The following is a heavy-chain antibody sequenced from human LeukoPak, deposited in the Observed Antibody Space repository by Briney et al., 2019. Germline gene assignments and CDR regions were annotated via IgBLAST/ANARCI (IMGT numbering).Heavy chain of an antibody. J-gene: IGHJ6*02. CDR3: AREEGSSWPMDV. Sequence: GSLRLSCAASGFTFNSCSMNWVRQAPGKGLEWISYISSSSSVYYADSVKGRFTISRDNAKNSLYLQMSSLRDDDTDVYYCAREEGSSWPMDVWGQGTTVTVSS. CDR1: GFTFNSCS. CDR2: ISSSSSV. V-gene: IGHV3-48*02. D-gene: IGHD6-13*01.